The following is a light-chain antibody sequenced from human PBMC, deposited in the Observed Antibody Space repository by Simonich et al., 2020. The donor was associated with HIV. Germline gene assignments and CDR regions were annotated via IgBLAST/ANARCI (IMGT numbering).Light chain of an antibody. J-gene: IGKJ2*01. V-gene: IGKV1-39*01. CDR2: AAS. Sequence: DIQMTQSPSSLSASVGDRVTITCRASQGISSYLNWYQQKPGKAPKLLIYAASSLQSGVPSRFSGSGSGTNFTLTISTLQPEDFATYFCQQSYSIPPYTFGQGTKLEIK. CDR3: QQSYSIPPYT. CDR1: QGISSY.